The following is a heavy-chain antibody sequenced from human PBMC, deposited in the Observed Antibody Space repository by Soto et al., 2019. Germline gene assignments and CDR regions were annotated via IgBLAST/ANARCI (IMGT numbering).Heavy chain of an antibody. CDR3: AKDTGDIIVYYYYHYYVMDF. J-gene: IGHJ6*02. CDR1: GFIFDNYA. V-gene: IGHV3-9*01. Sequence: TLSSAASGFIFDNYAMHWVRQAPGKGLEWVSGISWNSGNVGYADSVKGRFTISRDNAENSLYLQMNSLRPEDTALYYCAKDTGDIIVYYYYHYYVMDFCGQGSTVTVSS. D-gene: IGHD3-22*01. CDR2: ISWNSGNV.